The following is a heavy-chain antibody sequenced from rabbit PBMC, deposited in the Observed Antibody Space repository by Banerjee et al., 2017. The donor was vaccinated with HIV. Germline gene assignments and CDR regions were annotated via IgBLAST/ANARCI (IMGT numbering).Heavy chain of an antibody. CDR2: IYTGSGGDT. J-gene: IGHJ4*01. CDR1: GFTISSSYF. CDR3: ARHDYYSGWGALNL. V-gene: IGHV1S40*01. D-gene: IGHD4-1*01. Sequence: QSLEESGGDLVKPGASLTLTCTASGFTISSSYFMCWVRQAPGKGLEWIACIYTGSGGDTYYASWAKGRFTISKTSSTTVTLQMTSLTAADTATYFCARHDYYSGWGALNLWGQGTLVTVS.